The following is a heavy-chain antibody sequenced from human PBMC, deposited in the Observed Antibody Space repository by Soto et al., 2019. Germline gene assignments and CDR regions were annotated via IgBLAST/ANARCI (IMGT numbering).Heavy chain of an antibody. D-gene: IGHD6-19*01. CDR2: IYPGDSDT. CDR3: AREVAGTPKYYYYGMDV. CDR1: GYSFTSYW. Sequence: GESLKISCKASGYSFTSYWIGWVRQMPGKGLEWMGIIYPGDSDTRYSPSFQGQVTISADKSISTAYLQWSSLKASDTAMYYCAREVAGTPKYYYYGMDVWGQGTTVTVSS. J-gene: IGHJ6*02. V-gene: IGHV5-51*01.